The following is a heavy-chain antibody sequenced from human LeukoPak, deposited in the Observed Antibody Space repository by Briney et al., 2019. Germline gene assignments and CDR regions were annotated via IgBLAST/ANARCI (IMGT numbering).Heavy chain of an antibody. V-gene: IGHV3-30-3*01. D-gene: IGHD3-10*01. J-gene: IGHJ6*02. CDR3: ARARGGSESYGMDV. CDR1: GFTFSSYA. CDR2: ISYDGSNK. Sequence: GRSLRLSCAASGFTFSSYAMHWVRQAPGKGREWVAVISYDGSNKYYADSVKGRFTISRDNSMNPLYLQMNSLRAEDTALYYCARARGGSESYGMDVWGQGTTVIVSS.